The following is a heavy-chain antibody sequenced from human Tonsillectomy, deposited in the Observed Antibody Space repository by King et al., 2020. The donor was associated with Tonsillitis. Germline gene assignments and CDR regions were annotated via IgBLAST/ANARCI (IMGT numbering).Heavy chain of an antibody. CDR2: INSKTDGATT. CDR1: GFTFSNAW. V-gene: IGHV3-15*01. J-gene: IGHJ4*02. D-gene: IGHD3-10*01. Sequence: VQLVESGGGLVKPGGSLRLSCAASGFTFSNAWMSCVRQAPGKGLEWVGRINSKTDGATTDYAAPVKGRLTISRDDSKNTLYLQMNSLKTEDTAVYYCTTDRYYDFDYWGQGTLVTVSS. CDR3: TTDRYYDFDY.